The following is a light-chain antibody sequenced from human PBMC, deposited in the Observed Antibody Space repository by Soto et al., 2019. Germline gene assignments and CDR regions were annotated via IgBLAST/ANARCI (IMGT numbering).Light chain of an antibody. CDR3: QQYGGSPPT. CDR1: QSVSNDF. V-gene: IGKV3-20*01. J-gene: IGKJ1*01. Sequence: EIVLTQSPGTVSLSPGESAALSCRASQSVSNDFVAWYQRKPGQAPRLLIYGASYRATDIPYRFTGSGSGTAFTLTITRLEPDDFAVYYCQQYGGSPPTFGQGTKVEVK. CDR2: GAS.